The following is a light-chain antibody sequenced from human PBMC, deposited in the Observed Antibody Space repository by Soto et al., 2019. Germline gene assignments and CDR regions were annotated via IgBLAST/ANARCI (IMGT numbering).Light chain of an antibody. J-gene: IGLJ1*01. Sequence: QSVLTQPASVSGSPGQSITISCTGTSSTVGGFNVVSWYQQHPGKAPKVIIYEGIKRPSGVSNRFSGSNSGSTASLTTSGLQAEDEADYYCCSYVGATTYVFGTGTKVTVL. CDR2: EGI. CDR3: CSYVGATTYV. CDR1: SSTVGGFNV. V-gene: IGLV2-23*01.